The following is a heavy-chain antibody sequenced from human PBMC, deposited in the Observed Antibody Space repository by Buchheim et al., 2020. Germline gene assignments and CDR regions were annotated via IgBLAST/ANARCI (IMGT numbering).Heavy chain of an antibody. CDR3: ARDNSDWSSDY. D-gene: IGHD6-19*01. V-gene: IGHV1-46*01. J-gene: IGHJ4*02. Sequence: QVQLVQSGAEVTKPGASVKASCKASGYTFTNYHMHWVRQAPGQGLEWMAIINPSSGRTRYAPKFQGRVTVTRDTSTSTVDMELSSLSAEDTAVYYCARDNSDWSSDYWGPG. CDR2: INPSSGRT. CDR1: GYTFTNYH.